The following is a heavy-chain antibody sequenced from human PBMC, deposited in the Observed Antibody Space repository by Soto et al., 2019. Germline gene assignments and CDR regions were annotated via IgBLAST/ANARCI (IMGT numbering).Heavy chain of an antibody. D-gene: IGHD3-16*01. CDR2: IYYSGST. CDR3: ARLSNPWGNSVMDY. Sequence: SETLSLTCPVSGGSISSGGYYWSWIRQHPGKGLEWIGYIYYSGSTYYNPSLKSRVTISVDTSKNQFSLKLSSVTAADTAVYYCARLSNPWGNSVMDYWGQGTLVTVSS. V-gene: IGHV4-31*03. CDR1: GGSISSGGYY. J-gene: IGHJ4*02.